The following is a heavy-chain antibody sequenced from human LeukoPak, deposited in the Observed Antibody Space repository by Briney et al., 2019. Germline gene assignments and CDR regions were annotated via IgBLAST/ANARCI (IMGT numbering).Heavy chain of an antibody. V-gene: IGHV1-18*01. J-gene: IGHJ3*02. CDR1: GYTFTSYG. D-gene: IGHD1-26*01. Sequence: ASVKVSCKASGYTFTSYGIGWVRQAPGQGVEWRGWISVYNGHTNYAQNLQGRVTMTTDTSTSTAYMELRSLRSDDTAVYYCARGGRWELPRPYAFDIWGQGTMVAVSS. CDR3: ARGGRWELPRPYAFDI. CDR2: ISVYNGHT.